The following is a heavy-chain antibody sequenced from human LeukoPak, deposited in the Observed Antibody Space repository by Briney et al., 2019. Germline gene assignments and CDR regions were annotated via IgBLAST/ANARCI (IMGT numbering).Heavy chain of an antibody. V-gene: IGHV3-11*04. CDR2: ISSSGSTI. Sequence: GGSLRLSCVASGFTFSDYYMSWIRQAPGKGLEWVSYISSSGSTIYYADSVKGRFTISRDNAKNSLYLQMNSLRAEDTAVYYCAREVSYSNGAFDIWGQGTMVTVSS. CDR3: AREVSYSNGAFDI. J-gene: IGHJ3*02. CDR1: GFTFSDYY. D-gene: IGHD4-11*01.